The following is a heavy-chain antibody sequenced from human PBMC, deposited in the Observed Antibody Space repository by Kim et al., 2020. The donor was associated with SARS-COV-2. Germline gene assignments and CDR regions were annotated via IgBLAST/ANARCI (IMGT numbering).Heavy chain of an antibody. V-gene: IGHV3-30*04. CDR1: GFAFSAYA. CDR3: VRDHDFGSTIGYFDY. Sequence: GGSLRLSCAASGFAFSAYAMQWVRQAPGKGLEWVSVISFDSTHINYADSVKGRFTLSRDNSKNSLYLQMNSLRVEDTAVYYCVRDHDFGSTIGYFDYWGQGTLVSVSS. D-gene: IGHD3-10*01. CDR2: ISFDSTHI. J-gene: IGHJ4*02.